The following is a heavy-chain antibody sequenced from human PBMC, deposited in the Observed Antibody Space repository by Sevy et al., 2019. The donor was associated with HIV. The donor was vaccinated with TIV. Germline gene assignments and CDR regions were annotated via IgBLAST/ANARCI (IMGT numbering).Heavy chain of an antibody. CDR1: GFTFSSYR. CDR3: ARAVLEISTWRSDY. D-gene: IGHD1-1*01. Sequence: GGSLRLSCAASGFTFSSYRMTWVRQAPGKGLEWVSCISSTSGYINYADSVKGRFTISRDNAKNLLYLQMDSLRAEDTAVYYCARAVLEISTWRSDYWGQGSLVTVSS. CDR2: ISSTSGYI. V-gene: IGHV3-21*01. J-gene: IGHJ4*02.